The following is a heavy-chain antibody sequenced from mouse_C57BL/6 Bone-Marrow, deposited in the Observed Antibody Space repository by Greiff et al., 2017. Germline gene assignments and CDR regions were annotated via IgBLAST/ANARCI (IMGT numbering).Heavy chain of an antibody. Sequence: VQLQQSGAELARPGASVKLSCKASGYTFTSYGISWVKQRPEQGLEWIGWIDPENGDPEYASKFQGKATITADTSSNTAYLQLSSLTSEDTSVYYCTTYYYGSSRWYFDVWGTGTTVTVSS. CDR1: GYTFTSYG. CDR2: IDPENGDP. D-gene: IGHD1-1*01. J-gene: IGHJ1*03. V-gene: IGHV14-4*01. CDR3: TTYYYGSSRWYFDV.